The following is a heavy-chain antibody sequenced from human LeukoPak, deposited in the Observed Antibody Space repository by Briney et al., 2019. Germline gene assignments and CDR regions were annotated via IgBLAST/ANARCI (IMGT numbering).Heavy chain of an antibody. Sequence: ETLSLTCTVSGGSISNYYWSWIRQPPGKGLEWIGYIYYSGSTNYNPSLKSRVSISVDTSKNQLSLKLSSVTAADTAVYYCARYIAVAGTFYFDYWGQGTLVTVSS. D-gene: IGHD6-19*01. CDR2: IYYSGST. CDR3: ARYIAVAGTFYFDY. J-gene: IGHJ4*02. CDR1: GGSISNYY. V-gene: IGHV4-59*01.